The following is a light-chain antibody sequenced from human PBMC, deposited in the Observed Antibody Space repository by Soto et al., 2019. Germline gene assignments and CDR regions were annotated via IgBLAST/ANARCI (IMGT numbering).Light chain of an antibody. CDR2: SSS. V-gene: IGKV1-17*01. J-gene: IGKJ1*01. Sequence: DVQMTQSPSSLSASVVDIVTITCRASQDIRFNLGWFQQKPGEGPKRLIYSSSDLQSAVPSRFIANSSGTEFTLIINGLQPEDSASYFCLQHNTYPWTFGLGTNV. CDR1: QDIRFN. CDR3: LQHNTYPWT.